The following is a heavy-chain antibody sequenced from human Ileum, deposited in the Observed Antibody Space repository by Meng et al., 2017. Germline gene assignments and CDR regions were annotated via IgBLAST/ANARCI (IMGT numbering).Heavy chain of an antibody. CDR3: ARDYWGSLDY. Sequence: QGPRPGLVRPSETLSLLCTVSCGSVSSAAYQWGWIRQPPGKGLEWIGYAANSFDPSPNYNPSLKSLVTISLDTPKNQFSLKLTSVTAADTAVYYCARDYWGSLDYWGQGILVTVSS. D-gene: IGHD7-27*01. CDR2: AANSFDPSP. J-gene: IGHJ4*02. CDR1: CGSVSSAAYQ. V-gene: IGHV4-61*08.